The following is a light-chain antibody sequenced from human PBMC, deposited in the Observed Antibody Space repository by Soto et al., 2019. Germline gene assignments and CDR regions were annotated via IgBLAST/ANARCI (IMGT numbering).Light chain of an antibody. V-gene: IGLV2-8*01. Sequence: QSVLTQPPSASGSPGQSVTISCTGTSSDVGGYKYVSWYQQYPGKAPKLMIYAVSERPSGVPDRFSGSKSGNTASLTVPGLQAEDEADYYCSSYAGSNNYVFGTGTRSPS. CDR1: SSDVGGYKY. J-gene: IGLJ1*01. CDR2: AVS. CDR3: SSYAGSNNYV.